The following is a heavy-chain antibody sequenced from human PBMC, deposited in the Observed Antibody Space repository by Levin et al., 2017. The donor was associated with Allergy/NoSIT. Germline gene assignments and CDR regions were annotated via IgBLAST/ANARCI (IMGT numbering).Heavy chain of an antibody. CDR3: ARVWGDSGGYGFDY. CDR2: INPYSGGT. J-gene: IGHJ4*02. D-gene: IGHD5-18*01. Sequence: ASVKVSCKASGYTFSGYYMHWVRQAPGQGLEWMGWINPYSGGTNYAQKFQGRVTMTRDTSISTAYMELSRLRFDDTAVYYCARVWGDSGGYGFDYWGQGTLVTVSS. CDR1: GYTFSGYY. V-gene: IGHV1-2*02.